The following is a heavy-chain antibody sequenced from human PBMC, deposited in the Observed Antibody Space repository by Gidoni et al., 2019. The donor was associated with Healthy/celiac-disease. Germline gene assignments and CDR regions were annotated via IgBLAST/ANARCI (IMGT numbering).Heavy chain of an antibody. V-gene: IGHV4-34*01. J-gene: IGHJ4*02. D-gene: IGHD3-10*01. CDR2: INHSGST. CDR1: GGSFSGYY. Sequence: QVQLQQWGAGLLKPSETLSLTCAVYGGSFSGYYWSWIRQPPGKGLEWIGEINHSGSTNYNPSLKSRVTISVDTSKNQFSLKLSSVTAADTAVYYCASGLLWFGEAYWGQGTLVTVSS. CDR3: ASGLLWFGEAY.